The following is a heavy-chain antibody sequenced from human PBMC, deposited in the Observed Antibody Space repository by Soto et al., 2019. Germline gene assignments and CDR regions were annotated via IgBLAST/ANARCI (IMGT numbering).Heavy chain of an antibody. D-gene: IGHD3-3*01. CDR3: AREPRITIFGVVYYFDY. Sequence: SETLSLTCTVSGYSISSGYYWGWIRQPPGKGLEWIGSIYHSGSTYYNPSLKSRVTISVDTSKNQFSLNLSSVTAADTAVYYCAREPRITIFGVVYYFDYWGQGTLVTVSS. V-gene: IGHV4-38-2*02. CDR2: IYHSGST. J-gene: IGHJ4*02. CDR1: GYSISSGYY.